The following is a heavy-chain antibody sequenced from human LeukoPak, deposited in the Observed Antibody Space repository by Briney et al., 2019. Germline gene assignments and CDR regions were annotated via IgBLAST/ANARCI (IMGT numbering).Heavy chain of an antibody. CDR2: IYYSGST. Sequence: PSETLSLTCTVSGGSISSYYWSWIRQPPGKGLEWVRYIYYSGSTNYNPSLKSRVTISVDTSKNQFSLKLSSVTAADTAVYYCARALGTLRFLPFDPWGQGTLVTVSS. J-gene: IGHJ5*02. CDR1: GGSISSYY. CDR3: ARALGTLRFLPFDP. D-gene: IGHD3-3*01. V-gene: IGHV4-59*01.